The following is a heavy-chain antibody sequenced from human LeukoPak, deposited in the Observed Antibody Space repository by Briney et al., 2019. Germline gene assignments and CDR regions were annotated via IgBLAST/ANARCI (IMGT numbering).Heavy chain of an antibody. Sequence: PGGSLRLSCAASGFTVSSNYMSWVRQAPGKGLEWVSVIYSGGSTYYADSVKGRFTISRDNSKNTLYLQMNSLRAEDTAVYYCARDDSRGYFDYWGQGTLVTVSS. J-gene: IGHJ4*02. CDR1: GFTVSSNY. CDR3: ARDDSRGYFDY. D-gene: IGHD2-21*01. V-gene: IGHV3-53*01. CDR2: IYSGGST.